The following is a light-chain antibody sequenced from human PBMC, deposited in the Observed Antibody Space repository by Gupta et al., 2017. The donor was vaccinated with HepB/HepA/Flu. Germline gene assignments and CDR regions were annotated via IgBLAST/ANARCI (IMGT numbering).Light chain of an antibody. CDR1: SSNIGSNY. V-gene: IGLV1-51*01. CDR3: GTWESSLRAVL. J-gene: IGLJ2*01. CDR2: DNK. Sequence: QSVLTQPPSVSEAPGQKVTISCSGSSSNIGSNYVSWYQHLPGTAPKLLIYDNKKLPSGIPDRFSGSKSGTSATLGSTGLQTGDEAEYYSGTWESSLRAVLFGGGTKLTVL.